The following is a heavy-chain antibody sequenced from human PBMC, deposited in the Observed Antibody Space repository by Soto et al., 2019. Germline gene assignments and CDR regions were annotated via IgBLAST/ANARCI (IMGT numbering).Heavy chain of an antibody. V-gene: IGHV4-31*03. CDR1: GGSISSGGYY. CDR3: ARWVGATSFDY. J-gene: IGHJ4*02. D-gene: IGHD1-26*01. CDR2: IYYSGST. Sequence: SETLSLTCTVSGGSISSGGYYWSWIRQHPGKGLEWIGYIYYSGSTYYNPSLKSRVTISVDTSKNQFSLKLSSVAAADTAVYYCARWVGATSFDYWGQGTLVTVSS.